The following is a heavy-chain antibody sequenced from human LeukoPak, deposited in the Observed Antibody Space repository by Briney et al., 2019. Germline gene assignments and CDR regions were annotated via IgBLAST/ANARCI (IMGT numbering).Heavy chain of an antibody. CDR3: AKDTHGGGTAAGTPFDY. Sequence: PAGGSLRLSCAGSGFIFRSHAMHWVRQAPGKGLEWVSGISWNSGSIGYADSVKGRFTISRDNAKNSLYLQMNSLRAEDTALYYCAKDTHGGGTAAGTPFDYWGQGTLVTVSS. CDR2: ISWNSGSI. J-gene: IGHJ4*02. V-gene: IGHV3-9*01. CDR1: GFIFRSHA. D-gene: IGHD6-13*01.